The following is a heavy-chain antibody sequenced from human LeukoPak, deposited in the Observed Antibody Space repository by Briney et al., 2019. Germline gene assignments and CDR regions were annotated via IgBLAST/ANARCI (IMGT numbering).Heavy chain of an antibody. J-gene: IGHJ4*02. D-gene: IGHD5-18*01. CDR2: IGTAGDT. V-gene: IGHV3-13*01. Sequence: GGSLRLSCAASGFTFSSYDMHWVRHTTGRGLEWVSGIGTAGDTYSPGSVKGRFTISRENAKNSLYLQMNSLRAGDTAVYYCARADLSGYSLDYWGQGTLVTVSS. CDR1: GFTFSSYD. CDR3: ARADLSGYSLDY.